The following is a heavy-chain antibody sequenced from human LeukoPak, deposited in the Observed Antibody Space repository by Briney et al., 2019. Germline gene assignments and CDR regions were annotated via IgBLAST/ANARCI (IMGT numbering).Heavy chain of an antibody. CDR3: AKGVDCSSTSCYTEWFDP. J-gene: IGHJ5*02. V-gene: IGHV3-30*02. D-gene: IGHD2-2*02. Sequence: PGGSLRLSCAASGSTFSSYGMHWVRQAPGKGLEWVAFIRYDGSNKYYADSVKGRFTISRDNSKNTLYLQMNSLRAEDTAVYYCAKGVDCSSTSCYTEWFDPWGQGTLITVSS. CDR2: IRYDGSNK. CDR1: GSTFSSYG.